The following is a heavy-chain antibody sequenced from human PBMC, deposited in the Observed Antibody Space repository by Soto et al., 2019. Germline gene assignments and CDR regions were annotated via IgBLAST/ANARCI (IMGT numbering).Heavy chain of an antibody. J-gene: IGHJ4*02. Sequence: QVQLVESGGGVVQPGRSLRLSCAASGFTFSSYGMQWVRQAPGKGLEWVSLTSYDGSDKYYTDSVKGRFTISRDNSKNTLYLQMNSLRAEDTAVYFCAGGHYFGGYWGQGTQVTVSS. D-gene: IGHD1-26*01. CDR1: GFTFSSYG. V-gene: IGHV3-30*03. CDR3: AGGHYFGGY. CDR2: TSYDGSDK.